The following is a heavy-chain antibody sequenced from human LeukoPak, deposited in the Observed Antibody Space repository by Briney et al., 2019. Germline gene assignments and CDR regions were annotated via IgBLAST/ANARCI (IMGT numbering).Heavy chain of an antibody. CDR2: ISAYSGNT. CDR1: GYTFTSYG. J-gene: IGHJ5*02. D-gene: IGHD2-15*01. V-gene: IGHV1-18*01. Sequence: ASVKVSCKASGYTFTSYGISWVRQAPGQGLEWMGWISAYSGNTNYAQKLQGRVTMTTDTSTSTAYMELRSLRSDDTAVYYCARDHCSGGSCLYNWFDPWGQGTLVTVSS. CDR3: ARDHCSGGSCLYNWFDP.